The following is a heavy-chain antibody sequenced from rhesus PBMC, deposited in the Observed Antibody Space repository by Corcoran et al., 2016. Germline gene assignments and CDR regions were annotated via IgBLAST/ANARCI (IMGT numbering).Heavy chain of an antibody. J-gene: IGHJ5-1*01. CDR1: GYSFTSYW. CDR2: IDPSESDT. Sequence: EVQLVQSGAEVKRPGESLKISCKSSGYSFTSYWISWVRQLPGKGLEWMGAIDPSESDTRYSPSFQGQVTISADKSISTAYLQWSSLKAADTATYYCAKDVWGDFGRFDVWGPGVLVTVSS. V-gene: IGHV5-20*02. CDR3: AKDVWGDFGRFDV. D-gene: IGHD3-34*01.